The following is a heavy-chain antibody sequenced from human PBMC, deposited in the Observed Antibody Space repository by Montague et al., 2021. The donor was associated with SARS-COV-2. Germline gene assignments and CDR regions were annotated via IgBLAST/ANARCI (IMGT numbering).Heavy chain of an antibody. V-gene: IGHV4-31*03. J-gene: IGHJ2*01. CDR1: GGSISSGGYY. Sequence: TLSLTCTASGGSISSGGYYWSWIRQHPGKGLEWIGYIYYSGSTYYNPSLKSRVTISVDTSTNQFSLKMSSVTAADTAVYYCARSPEPMIILIITSLNWYFDLWGRGTLVTVSS. CDR2: IYYSGST. CDR3: ARSPEPMIILIITSLNWYFDL. D-gene: IGHD3-22*01.